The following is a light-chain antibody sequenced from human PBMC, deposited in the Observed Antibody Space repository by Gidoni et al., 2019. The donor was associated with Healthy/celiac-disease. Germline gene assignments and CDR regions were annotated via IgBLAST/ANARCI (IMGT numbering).Light chain of an antibody. V-gene: IGKV3-11*01. J-gene: IGKJ1*01. CDR2: DAS. Sequence: LSLSPGERATISCRASQSVSSYLAWYQQKPGQAPRLLIYDASNRATGIPARFSGSGSGTDFTLTISSLEPEDFAVYYCQQRSNWPPWTFGQGTKVEIK. CDR3: QQRSNWPPWT. CDR1: QSVSSY.